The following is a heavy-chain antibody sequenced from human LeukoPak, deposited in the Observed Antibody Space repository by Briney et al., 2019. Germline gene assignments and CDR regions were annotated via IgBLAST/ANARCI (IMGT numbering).Heavy chain of an antibody. Sequence: PGGSLRLSCAASGFTFSSYNMNWVRQAPGKGLEWVSSISSSGSYTYYADSVKGRFTISRDNAKNSLYLQMNSLRAEDTAVYYCARDRTRYCSGGSCYSSYGMDVWGQGPRSPSP. CDR2: ISSSGSYT. CDR1: GFTFSSYN. CDR3: ARDRTRYCSGGSCYSSYGMDV. V-gene: IGHV3-21*01. D-gene: IGHD2-15*01. J-gene: IGHJ6*02.